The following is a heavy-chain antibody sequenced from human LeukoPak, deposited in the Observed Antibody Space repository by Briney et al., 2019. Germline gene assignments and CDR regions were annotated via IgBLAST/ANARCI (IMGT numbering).Heavy chain of an antibody. V-gene: IGHV3-21*06. J-gene: IGHJ4*02. CDR2: ISSSSSYI. Sequence: GGSLRLSCAASGFTFSSYSMNWVRQAPGKGLEWVSSISSSSSYIYYADSVKGRFTISRDNAKNSLYLQMNSLRAEDTAVYYCARGRGVHDSHTYDYFDYWGQGSLVTVSS. CDR1: GFTFSSYS. D-gene: IGHD3-22*01. CDR3: ARGRGVHDSHTYDYFDY.